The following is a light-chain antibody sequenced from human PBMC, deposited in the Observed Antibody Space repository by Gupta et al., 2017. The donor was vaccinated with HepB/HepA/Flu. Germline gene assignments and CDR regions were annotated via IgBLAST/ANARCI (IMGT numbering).Light chain of an antibody. V-gene: IGLV2-14*01. CDR1: SSDVGGYNY. Sequence: SALTPPASVSGSPAPSITISCTGTSSDVGGYNYVSWYQQDPGKAPKLMIYDVSNRPSGVANRFSGSKSGNTASLTISGLQAEDEADYYCSSYTSSSTSVVFGGGTKLTVL. CDR3: SSYTSSSTSVV. J-gene: IGLJ2*01. CDR2: DVS.